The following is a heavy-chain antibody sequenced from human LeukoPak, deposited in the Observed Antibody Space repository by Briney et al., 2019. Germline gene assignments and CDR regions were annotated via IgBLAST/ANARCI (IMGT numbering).Heavy chain of an antibody. CDR1: GGSISTYY. Sequence: PSDTLALTCTVAGGSISTYYWSWIRRPPGKGLEWIGYIYYSGSAKCNPSLKSRVTISVDTSKNQFSLKLSSVTAADTAVYYCARSYGSGNYFDYWGQGTLVTVSS. D-gene: IGHD3-10*01. J-gene: IGHJ4*02. V-gene: IGHV4-59*01. CDR3: ARSYGSGNYFDY. CDR2: IYYSGSA.